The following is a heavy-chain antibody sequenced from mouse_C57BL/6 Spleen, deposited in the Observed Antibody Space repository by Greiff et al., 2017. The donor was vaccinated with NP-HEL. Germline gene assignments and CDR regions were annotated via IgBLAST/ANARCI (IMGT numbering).Heavy chain of an antibody. CDR1: GYTFTGYW. V-gene: IGHV1-9*01. J-gene: IGHJ2*01. D-gene: IGHD2-2*01. Sequence: VQLQQSGAELMKPGASVKLSCKATGYTFTGYWIEWVKQRPGHGLEWIGEILPGSGSTNYNEKFKGKATFTAGTSSNKAYMQLSSLTTEYSDIYYCAYYGNDEGYYCDYWGQGTTLTVSS. CDR3: AYYGNDEGYYCDY. CDR2: ILPGSGST.